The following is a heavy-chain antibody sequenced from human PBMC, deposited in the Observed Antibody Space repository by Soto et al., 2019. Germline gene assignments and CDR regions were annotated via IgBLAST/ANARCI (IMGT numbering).Heavy chain of an antibody. V-gene: IGHV3-33*01. J-gene: IGHJ4*02. CDR2: IWYDGSNK. CDR3: ARDLGTYPGSYFDY. CDR1: GFTFRNYG. D-gene: IGHD2-15*01. Sequence: PGGSLRLSCAASGFTFRNYGMFWVSQAPGKGLEWVALIWYDGSNKYYADSVTGRFTISRDDSKNTLYLQMNSLRAEDTAVYHCARDLGTYPGSYFDYWGQGTLGTVSS.